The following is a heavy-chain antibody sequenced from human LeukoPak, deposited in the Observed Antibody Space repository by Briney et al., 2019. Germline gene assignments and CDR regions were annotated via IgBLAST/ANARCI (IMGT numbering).Heavy chain of an antibody. J-gene: IGHJ4*02. Sequence: PGGSLRLSCAASGFTVSSNYMSWVRQAPGKGLEWVSVIYSGGSTYYADSVKGRFTISRDNSKDTLYLQMNSLRVEDTAVYYCAREGRPQWLEERAYYFDYWGQGTLVTVSS. D-gene: IGHD6-19*01. CDR3: AREGRPQWLEERAYYFDY. CDR1: GFTVSSNY. CDR2: IYSGGST. V-gene: IGHV3-53*01.